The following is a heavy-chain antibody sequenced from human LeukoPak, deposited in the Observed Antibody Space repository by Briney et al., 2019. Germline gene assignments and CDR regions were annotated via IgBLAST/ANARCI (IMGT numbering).Heavy chain of an antibody. J-gene: IGHJ4*02. D-gene: IGHD4-17*01. V-gene: IGHV4-30-4*08. CDR3: ARDYGERGFDY. Sequence: SETLSLTCTVSDGSISSGDYYWSWIRQPPGKGLEWIGYIYYSGSTYYNPSLKSRVTISVDTSKNQFSLKLSSVTAADTAVYYCARDYGERGFDYWGQGTLVTVSS. CDR2: IYYSGST. CDR1: DGSISSGDYY.